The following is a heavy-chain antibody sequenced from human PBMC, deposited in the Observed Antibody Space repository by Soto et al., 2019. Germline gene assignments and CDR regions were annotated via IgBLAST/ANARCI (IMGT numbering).Heavy chain of an antibody. CDR3: ARGSPYYYGSGSYTDY. D-gene: IGHD3-10*01. CDR2: ISSSSSTI. V-gene: IGHV3-48*01. J-gene: IGHJ4*02. Sequence: HPGGSLRLSCAASGFTFSSYSMNWVRQAPGKGLEWVSYISSSSSTIYYADSVKGRFTISRDNAKNSLYLQMNSLRAEDTAVYYCARGSPYYYGSGSYTDYWGQGTLVTVSS. CDR1: GFTFSSYS.